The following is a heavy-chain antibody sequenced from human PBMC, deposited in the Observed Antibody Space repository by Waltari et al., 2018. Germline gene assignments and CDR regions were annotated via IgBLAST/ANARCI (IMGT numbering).Heavy chain of an antibody. Sequence: EVQLVESGGDLITPGGSLRLFGLASALNFRIDGRTCVRQAPGKGLEWVGRIKSKDDGGTADYAAPVKGRFTISRNDSKQTLYLYMNNLETEDTGVYYCTTPRGFSGYDSNFDYWGQGTLVTV. CDR2: IKSKDDGGTA. D-gene: IGHD5-12*01. V-gene: IGHV3-15*01. CDR3: TTPRGFSGYDSNFDY. CDR1: ALNFRIDG. J-gene: IGHJ4*02.